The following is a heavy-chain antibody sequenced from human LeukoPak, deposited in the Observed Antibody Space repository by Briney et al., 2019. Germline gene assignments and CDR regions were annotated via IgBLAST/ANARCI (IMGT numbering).Heavy chain of an antibody. CDR1: GFTFSNYA. J-gene: IGHJ4*02. CDR3: AKWGDYDVLTGYYVPDY. CDR2: ILGSGGST. Sequence: PGGSLRLSCAASGFTFSNYAMSWVRQAPGKGLEWVSAILGSGGSTYYADSVKGRFTVSRDNSRSTLYLQMKSLRAEGTALYYCAKWGDYDVLTGYYVPDYWGQGTRVTVSS. V-gene: IGHV3-23*01. D-gene: IGHD3-9*01.